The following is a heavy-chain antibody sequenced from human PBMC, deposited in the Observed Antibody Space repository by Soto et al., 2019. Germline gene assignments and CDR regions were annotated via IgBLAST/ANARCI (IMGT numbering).Heavy chain of an antibody. CDR1: GFTFTSSA. V-gene: IGHV1-58*01. D-gene: IGHD6-13*01. CDR2: IVVGSGNT. Sequence: ASVKVSCKASGFTFTSSAVQWVRQARGQRLEWIGRIVVGSGNTNYAQKFQERVTITRDMSTSTAYMELSSLRSEDTAVYYFADVAAAGYYYYGMDVWGQGTTVNVSS. J-gene: IGHJ6*02. CDR3: ADVAAAGYYYYGMDV.